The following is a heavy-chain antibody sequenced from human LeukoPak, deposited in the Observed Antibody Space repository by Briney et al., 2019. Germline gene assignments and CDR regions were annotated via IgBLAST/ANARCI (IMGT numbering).Heavy chain of an antibody. CDR1: GFTFSNAW. CDR2: IKSKTDGGTT. Sequence: GGSLRLSCAASGFTFSNAWMSWVRQAPGKGLEWVGRIKSKTDGGTTDYAAPVKGRFTISRGDSKNTLYLQMNSLKTEDTAVYYCTTGHYDRHWYFDLWGRGTLVTVSS. D-gene: IGHD3-22*01. J-gene: IGHJ2*01. V-gene: IGHV3-15*01. CDR3: TTGHYDRHWYFDL.